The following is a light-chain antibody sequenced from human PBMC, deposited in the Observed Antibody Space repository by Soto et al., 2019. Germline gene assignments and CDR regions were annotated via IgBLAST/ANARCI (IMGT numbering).Light chain of an antibody. CDR1: SSNIGSNT. Sequence: QSVVTQPPSASGTPGQRVTISCSGSSSNIGSNTVNWYQQLPGTAPKLLIFGNNQRPSGVPDRFSGSKSGTSASLAISGLQSEDEAEYYCAVWDDSLNGYVFGTGTKLTVL. J-gene: IGLJ1*01. V-gene: IGLV1-44*01. CDR2: GNN. CDR3: AVWDDSLNGYV.